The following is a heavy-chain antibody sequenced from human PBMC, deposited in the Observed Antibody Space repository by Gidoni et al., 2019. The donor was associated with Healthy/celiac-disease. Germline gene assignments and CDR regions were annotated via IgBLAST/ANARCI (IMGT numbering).Heavy chain of an antibody. CDR1: GFNFSSYA. V-gene: IGHV3-23*01. J-gene: IGHJ1*01. D-gene: IGHD2-8*01. Sequence: EVQLLESGGGLVQPGGSLRLSCAASGFNFSSYAMSWVRQAPGKGLEWVSAISGSGGSTYYADSVKGRFTISRDNSKNTLYLQMNSLRAEDTAVYYCAKDHRVLMVYGGYFQHWGQGTLVTVSS. CDR2: ISGSGGST. CDR3: AKDHRVLMVYGGYFQH.